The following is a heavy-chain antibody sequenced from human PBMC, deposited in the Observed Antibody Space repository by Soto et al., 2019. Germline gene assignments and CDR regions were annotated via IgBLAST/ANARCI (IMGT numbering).Heavy chain of an antibody. J-gene: IGHJ6*02. CDR3: ARGRWDIVVVPAAIEHYGMDV. CDR1: GDSVSSNSAA. D-gene: IGHD2-2*01. CDR2: TYYRSKWYN. Sequence: SQTLSLPCAISGDSVSSNSAALNLIMQSPSRGLEWLGRTYYRSKWYNDYAVSVKSRITINPDTSKNQFSLQLNSVTPEDTAVYYCARGRWDIVVVPAAIEHYGMDVWGQGTTVTVSS. V-gene: IGHV6-1*01.